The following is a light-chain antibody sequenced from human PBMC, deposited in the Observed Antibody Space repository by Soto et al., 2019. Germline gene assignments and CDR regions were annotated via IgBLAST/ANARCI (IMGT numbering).Light chain of an antibody. CDR2: DVS. J-gene: IGLJ1*01. CDR1: SCDVGGYNY. CDR3: SSYAGAHIV. Sequence: QSVLTQPPSASGFPGQSVTIPCTGTSCDVGGYNYVSWYQQHPGKAPKLMIYDVSQRPSGVPDRFSGSKSGNTASLTVSGLQAEDEADYYCSSYAGAHIVFGTGTKVTVL. V-gene: IGLV2-8*01.